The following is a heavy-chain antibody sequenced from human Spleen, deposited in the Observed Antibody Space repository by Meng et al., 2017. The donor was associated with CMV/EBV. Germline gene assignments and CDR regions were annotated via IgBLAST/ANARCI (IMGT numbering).Heavy chain of an antibody. Sequence: SVKVSCTASGYTFPDSYIHWVRQAPGQGLEWMGWINSNAGGTNYAEKFQGRVTMTRDTSITTAYMELISLRSDDTAVYFCARGEWFAYWGQGTLVTVSS. V-gene: IGHV1-2*02. CDR2: INSNAGGT. CDR1: GYTFPDSY. CDR3: ARGEWFAY. D-gene: IGHD3-3*01. J-gene: IGHJ4*02.